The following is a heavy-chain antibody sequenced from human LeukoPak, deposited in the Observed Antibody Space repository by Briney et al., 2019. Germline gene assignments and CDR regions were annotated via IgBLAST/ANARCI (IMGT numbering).Heavy chain of an antibody. Sequence: ASVKVSCKASGYTFTGYYINWVRQAPGQGLEWMGCIHPNSGGTHYAQKFQGRVTMTRDTSIRTAYLELSSLRSDDTAIYYCARGDLLDWGQGTLVTVSS. CDR3: ARGDLLD. CDR1: GYTFTGYY. V-gene: IGHV1-2*02. J-gene: IGHJ4*02. CDR2: IHPNSGGT.